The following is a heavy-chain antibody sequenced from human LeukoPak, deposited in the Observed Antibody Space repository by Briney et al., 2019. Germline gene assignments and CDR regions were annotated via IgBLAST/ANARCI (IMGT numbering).Heavy chain of an antibody. Sequence: GGSLRLSCAASGFTVSSNYMSWVRQAPGKGLEWVSVIYSGGSTYYADSVKGRFTISRDNSKNTLYLQMNSLRAEDTAVYYCAKDGSGYNYGTHEDWGQGTLVTVSS. CDR1: GFTVSSNY. J-gene: IGHJ4*02. CDR2: IYSGGST. CDR3: AKDGSGYNYGTHED. V-gene: IGHV3-53*01. D-gene: IGHD3-22*01.